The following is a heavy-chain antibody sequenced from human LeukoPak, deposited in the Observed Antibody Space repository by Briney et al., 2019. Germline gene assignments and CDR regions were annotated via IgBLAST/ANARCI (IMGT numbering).Heavy chain of an antibody. J-gene: IGHJ4*02. CDR2: INHSGST. CDR1: GGSLSGYY. V-gene: IGHV4-34*01. Sequence: PSETLSLTCAVYGGSLSGYYWNWIRQPPGKGLEWIGEINHSGSTNYNPSLKSRVTISVDTSKNQFSLKLSSVTAADTAVYYCARVPVTMVRGANFDYWGQGTLVTVSS. D-gene: IGHD3-10*01. CDR3: ARVPVTMVRGANFDY.